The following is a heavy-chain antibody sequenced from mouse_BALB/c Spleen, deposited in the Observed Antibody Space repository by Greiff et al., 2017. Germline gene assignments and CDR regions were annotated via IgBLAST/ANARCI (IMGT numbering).Heavy chain of an antibody. J-gene: IGHJ4*01. CDR1: GFTFSSYA. Sequence: EVQRVESGGGLVKPGGSLKLSCAASGFTFSSYAMSWVRQTPEKRLEWVASISSGGSTYYPDRVKGRFTISRDNARNILYLQMSSLRSEDTAMYYCARDRYYAMDYWGQGTSVTVSS. CDR2: ISSGGST. V-gene: IGHV5-6-5*01. CDR3: ARDRYYAMDY.